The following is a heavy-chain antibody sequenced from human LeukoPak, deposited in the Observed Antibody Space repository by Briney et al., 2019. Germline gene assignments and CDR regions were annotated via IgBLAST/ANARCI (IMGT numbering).Heavy chain of an antibody. CDR3: AREIVATISGMDV. CDR1: GGSISSYY. CDR2: IYYSGST. V-gene: IGHV4-59*01. D-gene: IGHD5-12*01. J-gene: IGHJ6*02. Sequence: SETLSLTCTVSGGSISSYYWSWIRQPPGKVMEWIGYIYYSGSTNYNPSLKSRVTISVDTSKNQCSLKLSSVTAADTAVYYCAREIVATISGMDVWGQGTTVTVSS.